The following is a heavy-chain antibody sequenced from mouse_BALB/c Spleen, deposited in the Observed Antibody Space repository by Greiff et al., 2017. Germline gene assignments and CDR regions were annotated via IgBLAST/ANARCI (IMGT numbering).Heavy chain of an antibody. D-gene: IGHD4-1*01. Sequence: VQLQQSGPELVKPGASVKMSCKASGYTFTSYVMHWVKQKPGQGLEWIGYINPYNDGTKYNEKFKGKATLTSDKSSSTAYMELSSLTSEDSAVYYCARSSGTDAMDYWGQGTSVTVSS. CDR3: ARSSGTDAMDY. CDR2: INPYNDGT. J-gene: IGHJ4*01. CDR1: GYTFTSYV. V-gene: IGHV1-14*01.